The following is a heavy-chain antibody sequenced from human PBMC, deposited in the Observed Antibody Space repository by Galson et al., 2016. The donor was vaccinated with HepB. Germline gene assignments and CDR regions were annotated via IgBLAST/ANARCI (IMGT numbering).Heavy chain of an antibody. Sequence: TLSLTCAVSGVSIGSDGYSWRWIRQPPGKGLEWIGYIHHSGSTSFNPSLMSRVTMSVDTAKNQFSLRLTSVTAADTAVYYCAREVDSSGHLLTATWFDPWGQGTLVTVSS. CDR1: GVSIGSDGYS. CDR2: IHHSGST. CDR3: AREVDSSGHLLTATWFDP. D-gene: IGHD3-22*01. J-gene: IGHJ5*02. V-gene: IGHV4-30-2*01.